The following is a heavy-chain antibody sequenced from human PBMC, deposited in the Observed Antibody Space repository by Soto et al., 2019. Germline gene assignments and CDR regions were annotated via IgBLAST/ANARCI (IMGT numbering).Heavy chain of an antibody. V-gene: IGHV4-39*01. Sequence: QLHLQESGPGLVKPSETLSLTCTVSGGSISSDIHYWGWIRQPPGKGLEWIGTIYYSGNTHNNPSLRSRVTISMDRSKNQFSLRLTSVTAADTAVYYCARHTDCGSGSSCLGSDNMDTDAFDIWGQGTMVTVSS. J-gene: IGHJ3*02. D-gene: IGHD3-10*01. CDR3: ARHTDCGSGSSCLGSDNMDTDAFDI. CDR1: GGSISSDIHY. CDR2: IYYSGNT.